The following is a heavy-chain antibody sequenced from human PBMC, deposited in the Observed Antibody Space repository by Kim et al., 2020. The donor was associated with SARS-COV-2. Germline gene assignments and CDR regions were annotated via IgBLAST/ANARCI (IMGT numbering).Heavy chain of an antibody. Sequence: SRVTISVDTSKNQFSLKLSSVTAADTAVYYCARPLRFLEWLSDFQEYTDVWGQGTTVTVSS. V-gene: IGHV4-34*01. J-gene: IGHJ6*02. CDR3: ARPLRFLEWLSDFQEYTDV. D-gene: IGHD3-3*01.